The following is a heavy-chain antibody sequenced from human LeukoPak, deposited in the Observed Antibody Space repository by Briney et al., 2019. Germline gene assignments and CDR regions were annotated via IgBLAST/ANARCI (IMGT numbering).Heavy chain of an antibody. V-gene: IGHV4-59*01. CDR3: ARVASRSFGPPFDY. J-gene: IGHJ4*02. CDR1: DGSISGYY. CDR2: IYYSGTT. Sequence: SETLSLTCTVSDGSISGYYWSWIRQPPGEGLEWIGYIYYSGTTDYNPSLKSRVSISVDTSKNQFSLRLSSVTAADTAVYYRARVASRSFGPPFDYWGQGTLVTVSS. D-gene: IGHD6-13*01.